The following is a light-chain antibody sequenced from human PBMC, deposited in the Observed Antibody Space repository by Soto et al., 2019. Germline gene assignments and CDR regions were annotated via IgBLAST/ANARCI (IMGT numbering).Light chain of an antibody. CDR1: QSLLHSNGYNY. Sequence: DIVMTQSPLSLPVTPGEPASISCRSSQSLLHSNGYNYLDWYLQKPGQSPQLLIYLGSNRASGVPDRFSVSGSGTDFTLKISRVEAEDGGVYYCMQALQTPFTFGPGTKVDIK. CDR3: MQALQTPFT. CDR2: LGS. V-gene: IGKV2-28*01. J-gene: IGKJ3*01.